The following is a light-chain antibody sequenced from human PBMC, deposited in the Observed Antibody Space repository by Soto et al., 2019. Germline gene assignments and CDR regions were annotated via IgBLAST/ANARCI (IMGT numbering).Light chain of an antibody. V-gene: IGLV2-14*03. CDR1: SSDVGAFNY. CDR3: NSYTSNNTYV. CDR2: DDA. Sequence: QSVLTQPASVSGYPGQAITIPCSGTSSDVGAFNYVSWYQQHPGKAPKLMIYDDANRPTGVSNRFSGSKSGNTASLTISVLRAEDEADYYFNSYTSNNTYVFLTGTKLTVL. J-gene: IGLJ1*01.